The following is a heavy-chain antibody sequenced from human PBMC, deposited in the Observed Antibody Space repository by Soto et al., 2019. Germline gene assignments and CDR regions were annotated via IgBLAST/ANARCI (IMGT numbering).Heavy chain of an antibody. J-gene: IGHJ4*02. D-gene: IGHD5-12*01. Sequence: GGSLRLSCAASGFTFSSYWMTWVRQAPGKGLEWVSYISSSSGAIYYADSVKGRFTISRDNAKNSLYLQMNSLRAEDTAVYYCARDPGYSGYDWGQGTLVTVSS. CDR1: GFTFSSYW. CDR3: ARDPGYSGYD. V-gene: IGHV3-48*01. CDR2: ISSSSGAI.